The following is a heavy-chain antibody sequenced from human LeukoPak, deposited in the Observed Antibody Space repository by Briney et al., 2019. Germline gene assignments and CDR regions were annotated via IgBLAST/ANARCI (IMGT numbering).Heavy chain of an antibody. J-gene: IGHJ6*03. Sequence: GGSLRLSCAASGFTFDDYGMSWVRQAPGKGLEWVSGINWNGGSTGYADSVKGRFTISRDNAKNSLYLQMNSLRAEDTALYYCSRVDSYGSTYYYYYMDVWGKGTTVTVSS. CDR2: INWNGGST. V-gene: IGHV3-20*04. CDR1: GFTFDDYG. D-gene: IGHD5-18*01. CDR3: SRVDSYGSTYYYYYMDV.